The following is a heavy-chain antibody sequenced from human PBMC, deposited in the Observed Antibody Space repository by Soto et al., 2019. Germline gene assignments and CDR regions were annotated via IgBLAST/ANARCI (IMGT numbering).Heavy chain of an antibody. CDR2: MYNTGST. J-gene: IGHJ5*02. Sequence: ETLSLTCTVSGGSISGYYWSWIRQPPGKGLEWIGYMYNTGSTVYNPSFKSRVTISVDTSKNQFSLKLNSVTAADTAVYYCARDHIVATITNARWFDPWGQGTLVTVSS. D-gene: IGHD5-12*01. V-gene: IGHV4-59*01. CDR3: ARDHIVATITNARWFDP. CDR1: GGSISGYY.